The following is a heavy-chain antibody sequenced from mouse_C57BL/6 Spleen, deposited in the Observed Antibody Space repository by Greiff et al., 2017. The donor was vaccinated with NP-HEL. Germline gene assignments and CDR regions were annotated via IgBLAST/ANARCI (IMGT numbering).Heavy chain of an antibody. Sequence: QVQLKQSGAELVMPGASVKLSCKASGYTFTSYWMHWVKQRPGQGLEWIGEIDPSDSYTNYNQKFKGKSTLTVDKSSSTAYMQLSSLTSEDSAVYYCARTQDAMDYWGQGTSVTVSS. CDR3: ARTQDAMDY. CDR1: GYTFTSYW. CDR2: IDPSDSYT. J-gene: IGHJ4*01. V-gene: IGHV1-69*01.